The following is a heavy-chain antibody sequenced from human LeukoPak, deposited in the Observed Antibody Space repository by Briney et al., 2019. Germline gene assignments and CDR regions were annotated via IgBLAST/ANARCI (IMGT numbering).Heavy chain of an antibody. D-gene: IGHD1-26*01. CDR1: GGTFSSYA. V-gene: IGHV1-69*13. CDR3: ARGDRIGRHRVTGGAFDY. Sequence: SVKVSCKASGGTFSSYAISWVRQAPGQGLEWMGGIIPIFGTANYAQKFQGRVTITADESTSTAYMELSSLKSEDTAVYYCARGDRIGRHRVTGGAFDYWGQGTLVTVSS. J-gene: IGHJ4*02. CDR2: IIPIFGTA.